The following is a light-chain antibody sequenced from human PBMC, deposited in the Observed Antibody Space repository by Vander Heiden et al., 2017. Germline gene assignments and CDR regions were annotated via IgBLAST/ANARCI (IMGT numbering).Light chain of an antibody. CDR1: QSVSSSY. J-gene: IGKJ2*01. V-gene: IGKV3-20*01. CDR3: QQYGSSPYT. CDR2: GAS. Sequence: ELVLTQSPGTLSLSPGERATLPCSASQSVSSSYLAWYQQKPGQAPRLLIYGASSRATGIPDRFSGSGSGTDFTLTISRLEPEDFAVYYCQQYGSSPYTFGQGTKLEIK.